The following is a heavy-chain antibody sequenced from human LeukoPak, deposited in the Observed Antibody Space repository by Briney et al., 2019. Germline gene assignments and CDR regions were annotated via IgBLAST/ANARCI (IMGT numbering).Heavy chain of an antibody. Sequence: ASVKVSCKASGYTFPSYFMHWVRQAPGQGLEWMGIINPTGGSTTYAQKFQGRVTITADESTSTAYMELSSLRSEDTAVYYCARVGYYSYGPHLGYYFDYWGQGTLVTVSS. CDR2: INPTGGST. D-gene: IGHD5-18*01. V-gene: IGHV1-46*01. CDR3: ARVGYYSYGPHLGYYFDY. CDR1: GYTFPSYF. J-gene: IGHJ4*02.